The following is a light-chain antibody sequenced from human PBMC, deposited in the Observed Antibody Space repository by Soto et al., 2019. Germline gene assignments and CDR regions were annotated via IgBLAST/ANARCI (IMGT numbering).Light chain of an antibody. V-gene: IGKV3-20*01. J-gene: IGKJ1*01. Sequence: ELVLTKSPGTLSLSPGDRATLSCRASQSVSSNYLAWYQRKPGQTPRLLIYGASSRATGIPNRFSGSGSGTDFPLTITRLEPEDFAVYYWQQYGSSPPTFGQGTKVEIK. CDR1: QSVSSNY. CDR2: GAS. CDR3: QQYGSSPPT.